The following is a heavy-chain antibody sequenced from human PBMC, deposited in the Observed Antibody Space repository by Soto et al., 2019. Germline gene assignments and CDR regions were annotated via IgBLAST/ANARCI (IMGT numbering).Heavy chain of an antibody. CDR2: IYYSGST. Sequence: SETLSLTCTVSCGSISSYYWSWIRQPPGKGLEWIGYIYYSGSTNYNPSLKSRVTISVDTSKNQFSLKLSSVTAADTAVYYCARVTLGYQFDYWGQGTLVTVSS. J-gene: IGHJ4*02. CDR3: ARVTLGYQFDY. D-gene: IGHD3-16*02. CDR1: CGSISSYY. V-gene: IGHV4-59*01.